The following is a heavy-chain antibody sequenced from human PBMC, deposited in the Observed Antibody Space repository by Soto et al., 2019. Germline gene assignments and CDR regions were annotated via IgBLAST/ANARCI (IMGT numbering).Heavy chain of an antibody. J-gene: IGHJ4*02. D-gene: IGHD3-16*02. CDR2: ISSSSSYI. V-gene: IGHV3-21*01. CDR1: GLNVSSYS. CDR3: ASNGGVILPTLYYFDF. Sequence: PSASLRLSCAASGLNVSSYSMNSVRQAPGKGLEWVSSISSSSSYIYYADSVKGRFTISRDNAKNSLYLQMNSLRAEDTAVYYCASNGGVILPTLYYFDFWGQGTLVTVSS.